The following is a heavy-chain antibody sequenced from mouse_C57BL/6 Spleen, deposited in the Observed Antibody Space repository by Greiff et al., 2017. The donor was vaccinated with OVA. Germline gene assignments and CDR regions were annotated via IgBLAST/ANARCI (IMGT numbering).Heavy chain of an antibody. J-gene: IGHJ3*01. V-gene: IGHV1-7*01. CDR2: INPSSGYT. Sequence: VQLQQSGAELAKPGASVKLSCKASGYTFTSYWMHWVKQRPGQGLEWIGYINPSSGYTKYNQKFKDKTTLTADKSSSTAYVQLSSLTYEDSAFYCCTRESNAFAYWGQGTLVTVSA. D-gene: IGHD2-5*01. CDR3: TRESNAFAY. CDR1: GYTFTSYW.